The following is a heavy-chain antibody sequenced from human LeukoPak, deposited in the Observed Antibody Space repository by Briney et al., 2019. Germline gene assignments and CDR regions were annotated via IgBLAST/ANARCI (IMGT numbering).Heavy chain of an antibody. CDR2: ISSTDTT. D-gene: IGHD5-12*01. J-gene: IGHJ4*02. CDR3: ARGIRGSAPDY. CDR1: GFTFSDYY. Sequence: GGSLRLSRAASGFTFSDYYMTWIRQAPGKGLEWVSYISSTDTTYYADSVKGRFTVSRDNAKNSLFLQMHSLRAEDTAVYYCARGIRGSAPDYWGQGTLLTVSS. V-gene: IGHV3-11*01.